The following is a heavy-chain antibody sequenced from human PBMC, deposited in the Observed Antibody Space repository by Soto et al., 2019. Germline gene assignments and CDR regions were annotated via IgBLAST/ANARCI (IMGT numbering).Heavy chain of an antibody. J-gene: IGHJ5*02. Sequence: FSGYYWSWIRQPPGKGLEWIGEINHSGSTNYNPSLKSRVTISVDTSKNQFSLKLSSVTAAGTAVYYCASRYSYSSGWYRKGFDPWGQGTLVTVSS. CDR3: ASRYSYSSGWYRKGFDP. D-gene: IGHD6-19*01. CDR1: FSGYY. V-gene: IGHV4-34*01. CDR2: INHSGST.